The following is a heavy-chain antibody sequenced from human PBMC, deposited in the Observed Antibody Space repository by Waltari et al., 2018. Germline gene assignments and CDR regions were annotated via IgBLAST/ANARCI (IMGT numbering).Heavy chain of an antibody. Sequence: QVQLQESGPGLVKPSETLSLTCTVSGGSISSYYWSWIRQPPGKGLEWIGYIYYSGSTNDNPSLKSRVTISVDTSKNQFSLKLSSVTAADTAGYYCARGDTAMVDFDYWGQGTLVTVSS. J-gene: IGHJ4*02. V-gene: IGHV4-59*01. D-gene: IGHD5-18*01. CDR1: GGSISSYY. CDR3: ARGDTAMVDFDY. CDR2: IYYSGST.